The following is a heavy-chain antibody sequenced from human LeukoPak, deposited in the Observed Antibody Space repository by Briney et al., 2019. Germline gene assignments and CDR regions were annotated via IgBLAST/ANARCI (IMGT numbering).Heavy chain of an antibody. J-gene: IGHJ4*02. CDR2: ISSSGSTI. D-gene: IGHD6-19*01. CDR1: GFTFSDYY. Sequence: GGSRRLSCAASGFTFSDYYMSWIRQAPGKGLEWVSYISSSGSTIYYADSVKGRFTISRDNAKNSLYLQMNSLRAEDTAVYYCARVATSSGWYPMGYWGQGTLVTVSS. CDR3: ARVATSSGWYPMGY. V-gene: IGHV3-11*01.